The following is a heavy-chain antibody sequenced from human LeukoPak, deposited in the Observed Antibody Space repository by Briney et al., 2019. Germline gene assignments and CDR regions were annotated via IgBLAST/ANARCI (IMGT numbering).Heavy chain of an antibody. CDR2: INHSGST. Sequence: SETLSLTCAVYGGSFSGYYWSWIRQPPGKGLEWIGEINHSGSTNYNPSLKSRATISVDTSKNQFSLKLSSVTAADTAVYYCARRGYDHDYWGQGTLVTVSS. CDR3: ARRGYDHDY. V-gene: IGHV4-34*01. CDR1: GGSFSGYY. J-gene: IGHJ4*02. D-gene: IGHD5-12*01.